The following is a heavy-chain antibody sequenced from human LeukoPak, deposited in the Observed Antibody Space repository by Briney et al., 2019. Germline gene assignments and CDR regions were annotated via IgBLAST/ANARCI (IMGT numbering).Heavy chain of an antibody. V-gene: IGHV3-7*04. Sequence: QPGRSLRLSCAASGFTFSSYWMSWVRQAPGKGLEWVANIKEDGSEKYYMDSVKGRFTISRDNVKNSLYLQMNSLRAEDTAVYYCARKSDYGDFHFDCWGQGTQVTVS. CDR3: ARKSDYGDFHFDC. J-gene: IGHJ4*02. CDR2: IKEDGSEK. D-gene: IGHD4-17*01. CDR1: GFTFSSYW.